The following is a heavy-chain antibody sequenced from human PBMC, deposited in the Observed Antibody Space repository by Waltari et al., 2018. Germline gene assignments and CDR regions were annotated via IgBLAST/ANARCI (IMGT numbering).Heavy chain of an antibody. V-gene: IGHV3-33*01. J-gene: IGHJ2*01. Sequence: QVQLVESGGGVVQPGRSLRLSCAASGFTFSRYGMHWVRQAPGKGLEWVAVIWYDGSNKYYADSVKGRFTISRDNSKNTLYLQMNSLRAEDTAVYYCARDLSPVVDWYFDLWGRGTLVTVSS. CDR1: GFTFSRYG. CDR3: ARDLSPVVDWYFDL. D-gene: IGHD2-15*01. CDR2: IWYDGSNK.